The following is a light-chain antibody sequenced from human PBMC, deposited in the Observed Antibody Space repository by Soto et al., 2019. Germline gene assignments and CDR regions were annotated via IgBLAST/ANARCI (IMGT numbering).Light chain of an antibody. CDR3: HVWDSSSEHHV. CDR2: EDS. V-gene: IGLV3-21*02. CDR1: NIGIKS. Sequence: SYELTHPPSGSEAPGQTGTITCGCDNIGIKSVHWYQQKAGQAPLMVVYEDSERPSGIPERFSGSDSRNTATLTISRVEAGDEADYYCHVWDSSSEHHVFGAGTKVTVL. J-gene: IGLJ1*01.